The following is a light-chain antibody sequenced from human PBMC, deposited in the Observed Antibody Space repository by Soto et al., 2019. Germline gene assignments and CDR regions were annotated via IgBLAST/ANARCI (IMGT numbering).Light chain of an antibody. CDR1: SSDVTSYTY. Sequence: QSALTQPASVSGSPGQSITISCTGTSSDVTSYTYVSWYQQHPGKAPKLMIYEVSNRPLGISNRFSGSKSGNTASLTISGLQAEDEADYYCTSYSSSSSSYVFGSGTKLTVL. V-gene: IGLV2-14*01. CDR2: EVS. J-gene: IGLJ1*01. CDR3: TSYSSSSSSYV.